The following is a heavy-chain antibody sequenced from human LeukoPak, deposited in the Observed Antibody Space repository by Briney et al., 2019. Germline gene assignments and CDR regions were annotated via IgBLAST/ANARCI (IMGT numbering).Heavy chain of an antibody. Sequence: SVKVSCKASGGSFSSCAISWVRQAPGQGLEWMGGIIPMFRTANYAQNFQVRVTITADESTSTVYMELSSLRSEDTAVYYCARDKFGAGTYVFDYWGQGTLVTVSS. CDR3: ARDKFGAGTYVFDY. V-gene: IGHV1-69*13. D-gene: IGHD3-10*01. J-gene: IGHJ4*02. CDR1: GGSFSSCA. CDR2: IIPMFRTA.